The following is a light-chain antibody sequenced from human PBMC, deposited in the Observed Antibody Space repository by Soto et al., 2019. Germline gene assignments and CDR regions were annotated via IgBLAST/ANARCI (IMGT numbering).Light chain of an antibody. J-gene: IGKJ1*01. Sequence: IVLTQSPGTLSLSPGERATLSCRASQSVSNNYLAWYQQKPGQAPRLLIYGASNRATGIPARFSGSGSGTEFTLTISSLQSEDFAVYYCQQFNTWPRTFGQGTKVDIK. V-gene: IGKV3-15*01. CDR1: QSVSNN. CDR3: QQFNTWPRT. CDR2: GAS.